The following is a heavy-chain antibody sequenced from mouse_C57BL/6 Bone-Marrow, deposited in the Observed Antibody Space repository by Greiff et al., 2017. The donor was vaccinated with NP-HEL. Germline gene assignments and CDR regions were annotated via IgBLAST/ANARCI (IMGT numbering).Heavy chain of an antibody. D-gene: IGHD1-1*01. J-gene: IGHJ1*03. CDR2: INPGSGGT. Sequence: QVQLQQSGAELVRPGTSVKVSCKASGYAFTNYLIEWVKQRPGQGLEWIGVINPGSGGTNYNEKLKGKATLTAGKSSSTAYMQLSSLTSEDSAVYFCARPLGSSYLDVWGTGTTVTVSS. V-gene: IGHV1-54*01. CDR1: GYAFTNYL. CDR3: ARPLGSSYLDV.